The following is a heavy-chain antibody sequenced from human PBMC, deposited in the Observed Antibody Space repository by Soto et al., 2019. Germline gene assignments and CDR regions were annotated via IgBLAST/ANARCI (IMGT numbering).Heavy chain of an antibody. CDR2: FILTFGTA. V-gene: IGHV1-69*06. J-gene: IGHJ4*02. CDR3: AGGGPVARGDFDY. Sequence: QVQLVQSGAEVKNPGSSVKVSCKPSGGPLSSYAITWVRQAPGQGLEWMGGFILTFGTANYAQKFQGRVTITADKSTSTAYMELSSLRSEDTAVYYCAGGGPVARGDFDYWGQGTLVTVSS. CDR1: GGPLSSYA. D-gene: IGHD3-16*01.